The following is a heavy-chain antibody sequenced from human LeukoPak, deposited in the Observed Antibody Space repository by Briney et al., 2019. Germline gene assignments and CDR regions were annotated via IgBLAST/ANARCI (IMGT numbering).Heavy chain of an antibody. CDR2: IKQDGSEK. J-gene: IGHJ5*02. CDR3: ARDGDTAMVP. CDR1: GFTYSPYW. V-gene: IGHV3-7*03. Sequence: PGGSLRLSCAASGFTYSPYWMTWVRQGPGKGLEWVANIKQDGSEKYYVDSVKGRFTISRDNAKNSLYLQMNSLRAEDTAVYYCARDGDTAMVPWGQGTLVTVSS. D-gene: IGHD5-18*01.